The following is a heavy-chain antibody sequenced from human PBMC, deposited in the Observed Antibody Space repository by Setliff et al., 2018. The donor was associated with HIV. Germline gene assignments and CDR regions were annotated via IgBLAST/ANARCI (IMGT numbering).Heavy chain of an antibody. CDR2: IYSGGST. CDR3: AREDIAVASAFDI. Sequence: SETLSLTCTVSGGSIGGYYWSWIRQPPGTGLEWLGCIYSGGSTNYNPSLESRVTISLDTSKNQFSLKLSSVTAADTAVYYCAREDIAVASAFDIWGQGTMVTVSS. CDR1: GGSIGGYY. D-gene: IGHD6-19*01. V-gene: IGHV4-4*08. J-gene: IGHJ3*02.